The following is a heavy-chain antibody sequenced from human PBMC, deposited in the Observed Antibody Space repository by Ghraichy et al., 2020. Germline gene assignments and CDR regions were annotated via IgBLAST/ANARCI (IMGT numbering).Heavy chain of an antibody. CDR1: GFSFSTSW. CDR2: INPGGIEK. J-gene: IGHJ4*02. Sequence: GGSLRLSCAASGFSFSTSWMSWVRQVPGKGLEWVANINPGGIEKYCVDSVEGRFTMSRDNARNSLYLQMNSLRVEDTAVYYCATSPTRDSRSSFWGQGTLVTVSS. V-gene: IGHV3-7*01. D-gene: IGHD3-22*01. CDR3: ATSPTRDSRSSF.